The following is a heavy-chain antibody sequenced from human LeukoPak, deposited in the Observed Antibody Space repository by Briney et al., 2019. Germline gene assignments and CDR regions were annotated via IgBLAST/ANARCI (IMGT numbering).Heavy chain of an antibody. CDR3: ARGRYYYGSGSYYNPPNY. Sequence: SETLSLTCTVSGGSISSSSYYWGWIRQPPGKGLEWIGSIYYSGSTYYNPSLKSRVTISVDTSKNQFSLKLSSVTAADTAVYYCARGRYYYGSGSYYNPPNYWGQGTLVTVSS. J-gene: IGHJ4*02. CDR1: GGSISSSSYY. CDR2: IYYSGST. D-gene: IGHD3-10*01. V-gene: IGHV4-39*07.